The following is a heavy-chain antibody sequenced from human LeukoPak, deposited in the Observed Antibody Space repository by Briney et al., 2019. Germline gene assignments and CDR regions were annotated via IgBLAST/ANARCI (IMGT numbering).Heavy chain of an antibody. D-gene: IGHD4-17*01. J-gene: IGHJ4*02. Sequence: GGSLRLSCAASGFTFSSYWMHWVRQAPGKGLVWVSRINSDESDTNYADSVKGRFTTSRDNSKNTLYLQMNSLRAEDTAIYYCARCTTGNTHYPIDYWGQGTLVTVSS. V-gene: IGHV3-74*01. CDR3: ARCTTGNTHYPIDY. CDR2: INSDESDT. CDR1: GFTFSSYW.